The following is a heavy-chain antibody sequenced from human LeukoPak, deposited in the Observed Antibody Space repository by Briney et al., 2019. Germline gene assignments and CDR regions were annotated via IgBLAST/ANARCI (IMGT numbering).Heavy chain of an antibody. D-gene: IGHD3-10*01. CDR3: AKEGTPQVSTWYDL. J-gene: IGHJ5*02. V-gene: IGHV3-30*18. Sequence: GGSLRLSCAASGFTFSSYAMSWVRQAPGKGLEWVAVISYEGGTQHYADSVKGRFIISRDNPRNTLYLQMNILRPEDTAVYYCAKEGTPQVSTWYDLWGQGTQVIVSS. CDR2: ISYEGGTQ. CDR1: GFTFSSYA.